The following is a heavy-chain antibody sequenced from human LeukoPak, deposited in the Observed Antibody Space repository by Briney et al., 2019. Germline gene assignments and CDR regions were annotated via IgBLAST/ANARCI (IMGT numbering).Heavy chain of an antibody. CDR2: IIPILGIA. D-gene: IGHD4-23*01. CDR1: GGTFSSYT. J-gene: IGHJ5*02. CDR3: ARDRERWSTYWFDP. Sequence: SVKVSCKASGGTFSSYTISWVRQAPGQGLEWMGRIIPILGIANYAQKLQGRVTITADKSTSTAYMELSSLRSEDTAVYYCARDRERWSTYWFDPWGQGTLATVSS. V-gene: IGHV1-69*04.